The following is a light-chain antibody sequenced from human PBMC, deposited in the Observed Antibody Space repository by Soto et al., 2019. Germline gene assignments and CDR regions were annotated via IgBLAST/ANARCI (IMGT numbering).Light chain of an antibody. Sequence: EIVLTQSPCPLSLSPGERATLSSRASQRVSSSYLAWYQQKPGQAPRLLIYGASSRATGIPDRFSGSGSGTDFTLTISRLEPEDFAVYYCQQYGSSPWTFGQGTKVDIK. J-gene: IGKJ1*01. CDR1: QRVSSSY. V-gene: IGKV3-20*01. CDR2: GAS. CDR3: QQYGSSPWT.